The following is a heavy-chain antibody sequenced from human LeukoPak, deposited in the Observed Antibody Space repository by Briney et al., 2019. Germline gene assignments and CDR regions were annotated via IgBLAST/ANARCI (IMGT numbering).Heavy chain of an antibody. CDR2: ISYDGSNK. V-gene: IGHV3-30*18. CDR3: AKDPGFGEFPPDY. Sequence: AGSLRLSCAASGFTFSSYGMHWVRQAPGKGLERVAVISYDGSNKYYADSVNGRFTISRDNSKNTLYLQMNSLRAEDTAVYYCAKDPGFGEFPPDYWGQGTLVTVSS. J-gene: IGHJ4*02. CDR1: GFTFSSYG. D-gene: IGHD3-10*01.